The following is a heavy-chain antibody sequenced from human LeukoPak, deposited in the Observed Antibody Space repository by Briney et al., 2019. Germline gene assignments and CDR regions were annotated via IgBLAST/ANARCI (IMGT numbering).Heavy chain of an antibody. D-gene: IGHD5-12*01. J-gene: IGHJ4*02. CDR3: ARDATTVPLTLDY. V-gene: IGHV1-8*01. Sequence: ASVKVSCKASGYTFTNYNIDWVRQATGQGLEWMGWINPNSGRAGCVQKFQGRVNITRDTSMSTAYMELSSLRSEDTAVYYCARDATTVPLTLDYWGQGTLVTVSS. CDR1: GYTFTNYN. CDR2: INPNSGRA.